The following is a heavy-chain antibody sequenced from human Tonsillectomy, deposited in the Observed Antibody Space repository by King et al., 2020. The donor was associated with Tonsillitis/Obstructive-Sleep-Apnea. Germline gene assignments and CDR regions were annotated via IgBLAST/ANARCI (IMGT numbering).Heavy chain of an antibody. V-gene: IGHV3-66*01. CDR3: ARERQKNYYDSSGWGWYFDL. D-gene: IGHD3-22*01. CDR2: IYSGGST. J-gene: IGHJ2*01. Sequence: VQLVESGGGLVQPGGSLRLSCAASGFTVSSNYMSWVRQAPGKGLEWVSVIYSGGSTYYADSVKGRFTISRDNSKNTLYLQMNSLRAEDTAVYYCARERQKNYYDSSGWGWYFDLWGRGTLVTVSS. CDR1: GFTVSSNY.